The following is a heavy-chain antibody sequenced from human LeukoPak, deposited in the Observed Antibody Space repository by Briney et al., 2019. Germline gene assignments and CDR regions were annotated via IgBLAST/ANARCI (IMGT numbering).Heavy chain of an antibody. CDR3: ARGLKWELKIDY. J-gene: IGHJ4*02. CDR1: GESFSGFY. D-gene: IGHD1-26*01. CDR2: INHSGTA. V-gene: IGHV4-34*01. Sequence: SETLSLTCAVYGESFSGFYWSWIRQPPDKGLEWIGEINHSGTANYNPSLKSRVTISVDTSKNQFSLKLSSVTAADTAVYYCARGLKWELKIDYWGQGTLVTVSS.